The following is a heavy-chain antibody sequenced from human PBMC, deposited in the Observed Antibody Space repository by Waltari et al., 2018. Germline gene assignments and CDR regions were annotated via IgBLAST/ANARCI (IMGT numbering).Heavy chain of an antibody. V-gene: IGHV3-21*01. CDR1: GFTFSSYS. Sequence: EVQLVESGGGLVKPGGSLRLSCAASGFTFSSYSMNWVRQAPGKGLEWVSSISSSSSYIYYADSVKGRFTISRDNAKNSLYLQMNSLRAEDTAVYYCARDPGIAARPMSWGQGTMVTVSS. CDR2: ISSSSSYI. D-gene: IGHD6-6*01. J-gene: IGHJ3*01. CDR3: ARDPGIAARPMS.